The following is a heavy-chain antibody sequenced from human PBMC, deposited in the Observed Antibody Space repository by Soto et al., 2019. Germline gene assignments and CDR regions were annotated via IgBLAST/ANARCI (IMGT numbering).Heavy chain of an antibody. J-gene: IGHJ4*02. D-gene: IGHD6-19*01. Sequence: GGSLRLSCAASGFTFSSYGMHWVRQAPGKGLEWVAVISYDGSNKYYADSVKGRFTISRDNSKNTLYLQMNSLRAEDTAVYYCAKDLSDSSGWYGDGAYWGQGTLVTVSS. V-gene: IGHV3-30*18. CDR2: ISYDGSNK. CDR1: GFTFSSYG. CDR3: AKDLSDSSGWYGDGAY.